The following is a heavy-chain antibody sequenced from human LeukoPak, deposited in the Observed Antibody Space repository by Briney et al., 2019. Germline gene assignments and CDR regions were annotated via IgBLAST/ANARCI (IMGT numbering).Heavy chain of an antibody. CDR1: RFTFSSYA. Sequence: GGSLRLSCAASRFTFSSYAMSWVRQAPGKGLEWVSAISGSGGSTYYAESVKGRFTISRDNSKNTLYLQMNSLRAEDTAVYYCAKVGGPTGYCTYWGQGTLVTVSS. CDR2: ISGSGGST. V-gene: IGHV3-23*01. J-gene: IGHJ4*02. CDR3: AKVGGPTGYCTY. D-gene: IGHD3/OR15-3a*01.